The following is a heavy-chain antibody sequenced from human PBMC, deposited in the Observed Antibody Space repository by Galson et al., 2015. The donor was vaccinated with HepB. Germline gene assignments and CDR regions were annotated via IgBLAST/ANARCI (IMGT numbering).Heavy chain of an antibody. CDR2: MNPNSGNT. D-gene: IGHD1-20*01. CDR1: GDTFTSYD. V-gene: IGHV1-8*02. J-gene: IGHJ6*03. Sequence: SVKVSCKASGDTFTSYDINWVRQAPGQGLEWMGWMNPNSGNTGYAQKFQGRVTMTRNTSISTAYMELSSLRSEDTAVYYCARLGPGITGINGWAYYYYMDVWGKGTTGTVSS. CDR3: ARLGPGITGINGWAYYYYMDV.